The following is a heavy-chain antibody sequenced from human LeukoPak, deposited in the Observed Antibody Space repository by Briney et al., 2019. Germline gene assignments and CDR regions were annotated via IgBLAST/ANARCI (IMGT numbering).Heavy chain of an antibody. Sequence: SETLSLTCTVSGGSISSGSYYWSWIRQPAGKGLEWIGRIYTSGSTNYNPSLKSRVTMSVDTSKNQFSLKLSSVTAADTAVYYCARVRQWPYNWFDPWGQGTLVTVSS. CDR3: ARVRQWPYNWFDP. J-gene: IGHJ5*02. D-gene: IGHD6-19*01. CDR1: GGSISSGSYY. CDR2: IYTSGST. V-gene: IGHV4-61*02.